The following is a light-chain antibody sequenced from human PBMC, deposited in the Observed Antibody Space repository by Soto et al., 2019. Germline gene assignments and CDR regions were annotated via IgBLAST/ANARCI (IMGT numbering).Light chain of an antibody. CDR1: QSVSSN. V-gene: IGKV3-20*01. CDR3: KPSGGSPLT. Sequence: EILMPQSPATLSVSPGERATRSCRASQSVSSNLAWYQQKPGQANRIIIYGAYNRATGITDRFSGSGSGTDFTLTISRLEPEDFAVYYCKPSGGSPLTFGEGTQLDIK. J-gene: IGKJ4*01. CDR2: GAY.